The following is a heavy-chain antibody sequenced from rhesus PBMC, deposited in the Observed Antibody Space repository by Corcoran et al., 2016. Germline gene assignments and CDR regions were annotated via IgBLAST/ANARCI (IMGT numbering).Heavy chain of an antibody. CDR2: IYGSMTST. CDR3: ARTGYYLGAFDF. V-gene: IGHV4S10*01. J-gene: IGHJ3*01. CDR1: GGSISDSYR. Sequence: QVQLQESGPGVVKPSETLSLTCAVSGGSISDSYRWSWIRQPPGKGLGWIGYIYGSMTSTNYNPSRKSRVTISKDTSKNQFSLKLSSVTAADTAVYYCARTGYYLGAFDFWGQGLRVTVSS. D-gene: IGHD3-3*01.